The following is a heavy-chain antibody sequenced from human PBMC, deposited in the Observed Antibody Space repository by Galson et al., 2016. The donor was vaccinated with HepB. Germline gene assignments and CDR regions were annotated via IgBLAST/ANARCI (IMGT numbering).Heavy chain of an antibody. V-gene: IGHV3-33*07. CDR1: GFSLSTYN. J-gene: IGHJ6*02. D-gene: IGHD2-2*01. Sequence: SLRLSCAASGFSLSTYNTYWVRQAPGKGLEWVAVIWSDGRNKWYVDSVKGRFTISRDNSKNTVYLQMNSLRAEDTAMYYCTRRRGSSIYAMDVWGQETTVIVSS. CDR3: TRRRGSSIYAMDV. CDR2: IWSDGRNK.